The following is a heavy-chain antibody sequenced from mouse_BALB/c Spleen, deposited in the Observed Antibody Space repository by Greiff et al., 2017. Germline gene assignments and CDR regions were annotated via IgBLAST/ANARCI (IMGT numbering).Heavy chain of an antibody. V-gene: IGHV5-17*02. Sequence: EVQRVESGGGLVQPGGSRKLSCAASGFTFSSFGMHWVRQAPEKGLEWVAYISSGSSTIYYADTVKGRFTISRDNPKNTLFLQMTSLRSEDTAMYYCAREGLGRAWFAYWGQGTLVTVSA. CDR2: ISSGSSTI. J-gene: IGHJ3*01. CDR1: GFTFSSFG. CDR3: AREGLGRAWFAY. D-gene: IGHD4-1*01.